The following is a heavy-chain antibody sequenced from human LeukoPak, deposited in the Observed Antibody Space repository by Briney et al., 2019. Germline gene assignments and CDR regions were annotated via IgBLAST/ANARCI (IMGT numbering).Heavy chain of an antibody. CDR2: IKRKTDGGTT. V-gene: IGHV3-15*01. CDR3: TTLGAFDY. Sequence: GGSLRLSCAASGFIFSNAWMSWVRQAPGKGLEWVGRIKRKTDGGTTDYAAPVKGRFSISRDDSKNTLYLQMNSLKTEDTAVYYCTTLGAFDYWGQGTLVTASS. CDR1: GFIFSNAW. J-gene: IGHJ4*02. D-gene: IGHD3-16*01.